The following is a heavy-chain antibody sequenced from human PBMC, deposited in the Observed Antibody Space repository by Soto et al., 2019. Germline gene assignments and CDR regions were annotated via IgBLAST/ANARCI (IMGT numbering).Heavy chain of an antibody. V-gene: IGHV4-34*01. CDR3: ARGRDGGAAS. CDR2: INHSGST. J-gene: IGHJ5*02. CDR1: GGSFSGYY. Sequence: QVQLQQWGAGLLKPSETLSLTCGVYGGSFSGYYWSWIRQPPGKGLEWIGEINHSGSTNYNPSLKSRVTLSVDSSKNQFSLKLNSVSAADTAVYYCARGRDGGAASWGQGTLVTVSS. D-gene: IGHD3-16*01.